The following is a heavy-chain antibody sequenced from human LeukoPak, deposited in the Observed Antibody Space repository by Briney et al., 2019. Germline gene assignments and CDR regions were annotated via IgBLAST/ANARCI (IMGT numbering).Heavy chain of an antibody. V-gene: IGHV3-7*01. CDR2: IKEDGSEE. CDR3: ARDLGHCSGGTCSAVFDY. D-gene: IGHD2-15*01. CDR1: GFTFSTYY. J-gene: IGHJ4*02. Sequence: PGGSLRLSCAASGFTFSTYYMNWVRQAPGKGLEWEANIKEDGSEENYMDSVKGRFTISRDNAKNSLYLQMNSLRAEDTAVYYCARDLGHCSGGTCSAVFDYWGQGTLVTVSS.